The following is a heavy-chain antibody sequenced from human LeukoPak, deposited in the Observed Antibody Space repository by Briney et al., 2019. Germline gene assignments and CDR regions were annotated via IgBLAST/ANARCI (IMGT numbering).Heavy chain of an antibody. CDR3: GRTGVGADRNWFDP. D-gene: IGHD1-26*01. J-gene: IGHJ5*01. CDR2: IKTNTGHP. CDR1: GYTFTSSA. Sequence: GASVTVSCKASGYTFTSSAMNWVRQVPGQGLEWMGWIKTNTGHPTYAQGFTGWFVFSLDPSARPAYLQISSLTAEGPAVSYCGRTGVGADRNWFDPWGQGTLVTVSS. V-gene: IGHV7-4-1*02.